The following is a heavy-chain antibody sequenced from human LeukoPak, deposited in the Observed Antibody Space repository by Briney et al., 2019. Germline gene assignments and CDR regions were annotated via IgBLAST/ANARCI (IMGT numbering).Heavy chain of an antibody. CDR1: GFTFSSYW. V-gene: IGHV3-7*01. CDR3: ARSYRHYYGSGSYPY. CDR2: IKQDGSEK. Sequence: GGCLRLSCAASGFTFSSYWMSWVRQAPGKGLEWVANIKQDGSEKYYVDSVKGRFTISRDNAKNSLYLQMNSLRAEDTAVYYCARSYRHYYGSGSYPYWGQGTLVTVSS. D-gene: IGHD3-10*01. J-gene: IGHJ4*02.